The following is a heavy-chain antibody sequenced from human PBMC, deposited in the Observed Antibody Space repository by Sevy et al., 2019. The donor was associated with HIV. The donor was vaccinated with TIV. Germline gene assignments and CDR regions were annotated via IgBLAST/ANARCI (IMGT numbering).Heavy chain of an antibody. CDR3: ARDKGGSTWFLLDP. CDR2: IYSGGNT. V-gene: IGHV4-4*07. CDR1: GDSIRSYY. Sequence: SETLSLTCAVSGDSIRSYYWSWIRQPAGKGLEWIGRIYSGGNTNYNPSLKSRVTMSVDTSKNQFSLELRSVTAADTAVYYCARDKGGSTWFLLDPWGQGRLVTVSS. D-gene: IGHD6-13*01. J-gene: IGHJ5*02.